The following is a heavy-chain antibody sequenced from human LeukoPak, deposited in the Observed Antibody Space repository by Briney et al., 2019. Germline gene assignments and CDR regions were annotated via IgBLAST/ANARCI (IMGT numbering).Heavy chain of an antibody. CDR3: ARGRGSWYGVYFDY. J-gene: IGHJ4*02. Sequence: GGSLRLSCAASGFTFSSYDMHWVRQATGKGLEWVSAIGTADDTYYGDSVKGRFTISRDNAKNSLYLQMNSLRTEDTAVYYCARGRGSWYGVYFDYWGQGTLVTVSS. CDR2: IGTADDT. V-gene: IGHV3-13*01. CDR1: GFTFSSYD. D-gene: IGHD6-13*01.